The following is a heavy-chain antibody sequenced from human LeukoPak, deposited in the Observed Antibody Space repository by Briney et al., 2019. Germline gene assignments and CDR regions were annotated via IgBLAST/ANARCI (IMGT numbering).Heavy chain of an antibody. CDR1: GFTFSSYS. J-gene: IGHJ5*02. Sequence: PGGSLRLSCAASGFTFSSYSMNWVRQAPGKGLEWVSSISSSSSYIYYADSVKGRFTISRDNAKNSLYLQMNSLRAEDTAVYYCARDHPGYSYGFGGVWFDPWGQGTLVTVSS. V-gene: IGHV3-21*01. CDR3: ARDHPGYSYGFGGVWFDP. D-gene: IGHD5-18*01. CDR2: ISSSSSYI.